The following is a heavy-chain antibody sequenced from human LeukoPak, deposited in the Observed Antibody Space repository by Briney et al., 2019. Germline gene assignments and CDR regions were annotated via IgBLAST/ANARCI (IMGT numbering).Heavy chain of an antibody. CDR3: ARDLRSRFSENFYYYMDV. V-gene: IGHV3-20*04. D-gene: IGHD3-3*01. CDR2: ISWNGGST. Sequence: GGSLRLSCTASGFTVSGDYMSWVRQPPGKGLEWVSGISWNGGSTGYADSVKGRFTISRDNGKNSLYLQMNSLRAEDTAFYCARDLRSRFSENFYYYMDVWGKGTTVTVSS. CDR1: GFTVSGDY. J-gene: IGHJ6*03.